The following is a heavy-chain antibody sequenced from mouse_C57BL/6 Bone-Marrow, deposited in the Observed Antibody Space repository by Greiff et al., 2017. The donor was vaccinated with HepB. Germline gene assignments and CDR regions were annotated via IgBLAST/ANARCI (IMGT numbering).Heavy chain of an antibody. CDR1: GFSFNTYA. J-gene: IGHJ2*01. Sequence: EVKLVESGGGLVQPKGSLKLSCAASGFSFNTYAMNWVRQAPGKGLEWVARIRSKSNNYATYYADSVKDRFTISRDDSESMLYLQMNNLKTEDTAMYYFVLGDHDGYFDYWGQGTTLTVSS. CDR2: IRSKSNNYAT. D-gene: IGHD2-4*01. V-gene: IGHV10-1*01. CDR3: VLGDHDGYFDY.